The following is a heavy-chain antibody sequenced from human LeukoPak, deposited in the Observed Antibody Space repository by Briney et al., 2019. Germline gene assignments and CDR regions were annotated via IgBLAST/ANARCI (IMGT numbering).Heavy chain of an antibody. Sequence: PSETLSLTCTVSGGSISGSSYYWGWIRQPPGKGLEWIGSIYYSGSTYYNPSLKSRVTISVDTSKNQFSLKLSSVTAADTAVYYCARDGVLRYFDWLYYFDYWGQGTLVTVSS. CDR3: ARDGVLRYFDWLYYFDY. J-gene: IGHJ4*02. CDR1: GGSISGSSYY. V-gene: IGHV4-39*02. CDR2: IYYSGST. D-gene: IGHD3-9*01.